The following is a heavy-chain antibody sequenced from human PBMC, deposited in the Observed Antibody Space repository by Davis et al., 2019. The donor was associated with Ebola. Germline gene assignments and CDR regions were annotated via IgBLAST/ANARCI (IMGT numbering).Heavy chain of an antibody. CDR2: ISTTGTYR. CDR3: ARGSSGWSFSDTYYFDH. Sequence: GGSLRLSCAVSGFTFADYYMHWIRQTPGKGLEWISYISTTGTYRKYADSVEGRFTISRDIAKNLLFLEMNSLSGDDTGVYYCARGSSGWSFSDTYYFDHWGQGALVTVSS. V-gene: IGHV3-11*06. J-gene: IGHJ4*02. CDR1: GFTFADYY. D-gene: IGHD6-19*01.